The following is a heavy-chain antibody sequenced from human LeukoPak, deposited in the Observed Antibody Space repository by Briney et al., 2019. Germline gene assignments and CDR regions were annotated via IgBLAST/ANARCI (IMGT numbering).Heavy chain of an antibody. D-gene: IGHD1-1*01. CDR1: GFTFSSYS. V-gene: IGHV3-21*01. CDR2: ISSFSRYI. J-gene: IGHJ4*02. CDR3: TRTRAGIQAGFDY. Sequence: GGSLRLSCAASGFTFSSYSMNWVRQAPGKGLEWVSSISSFSRYIYYADSVKGRFTISRDNARNSLYLQMNSLRVEDTAVYYCTRTRAGIQAGFDYWGQGTLVTVSS.